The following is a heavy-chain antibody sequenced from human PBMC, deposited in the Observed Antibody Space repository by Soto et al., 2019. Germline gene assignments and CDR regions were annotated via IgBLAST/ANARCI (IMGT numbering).Heavy chain of an antibody. D-gene: IGHD3-10*01. Sequence: PSETLSLTCTVSGGSISSYYWSWIRQPPGKGLEWIGYIYYSGSTNYNPSLKSRVTISVDTSKNQFSLKLSSVTAADTAVYYCARGAQGFGELLEFYYYMDVWGKGTTVNVSS. CDR1: GGSISSYY. CDR3: ARGAQGFGELLEFYYYMDV. J-gene: IGHJ6*03. V-gene: IGHV4-59*01. CDR2: IYYSGST.